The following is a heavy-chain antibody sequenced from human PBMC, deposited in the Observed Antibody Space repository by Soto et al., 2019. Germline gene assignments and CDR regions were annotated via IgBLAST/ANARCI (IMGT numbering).Heavy chain of an antibody. Sequence: HLGGSLRLSCAAPGFTFSSYGMHWVRQAPGKGLEWVAVIWYDGSNKYYADSVKGRFTISRDNSKNTLYLQMNSLRAEETAVYYCARGPVVAASTEYYYYGMAVWGQGTTVTVSS. V-gene: IGHV3-33*01. CDR2: IWYDGSNK. CDR1: GFTFSSYG. CDR3: ARGPVVAASTEYYYYGMAV. D-gene: IGHD2-15*01. J-gene: IGHJ6*02.